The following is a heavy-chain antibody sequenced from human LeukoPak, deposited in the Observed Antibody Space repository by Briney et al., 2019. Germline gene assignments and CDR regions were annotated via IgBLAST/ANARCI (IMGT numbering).Heavy chain of an antibody. CDR1: GFTFSSYA. CDR2: ISGSGGST. CDR3: AKALGYCSGGSCYYFDY. V-gene: IGHV3-23*01. Sequence: GGSLRLSCAASGFTFSSYAMSWVRQAPGKGLEWVSAISGSGGSTYYADSVKGRFTISRDNSKNTLYLQMNSLRAEDTAVYYCAKALGYCSGGSCYYFDYWGQGTLVTVSS. J-gene: IGHJ4*02. D-gene: IGHD2-15*01.